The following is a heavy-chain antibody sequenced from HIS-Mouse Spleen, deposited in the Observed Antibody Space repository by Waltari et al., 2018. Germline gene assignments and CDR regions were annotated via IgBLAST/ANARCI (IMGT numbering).Heavy chain of an antibody. Sequence: QVQLQQWGAGLLKPSETLSLTCAVYGGSFSGYYWSWIRQPPGKGLEWIGEINHSGSTNYNPSLKRRVTISVDTSKNQFSLKLSSVTAADTAVYYCARTKFGDYWGQGTLVTVSS. CDR3: ARTKFGDY. V-gene: IGHV4-34*01. CDR1: GGSFSGYY. CDR2: INHSGST. D-gene: IGHD3-10*01. J-gene: IGHJ4*02.